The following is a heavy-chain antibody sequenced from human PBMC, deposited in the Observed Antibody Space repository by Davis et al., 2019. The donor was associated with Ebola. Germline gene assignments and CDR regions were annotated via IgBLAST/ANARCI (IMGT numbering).Heavy chain of an antibody. V-gene: IGHV4-34*01. J-gene: IGHJ4*02. Sequence: SETLSLTCAVYGGSFSAYYWSWIRQPPEKGLEWIGEINHSGSTNYNPSLKSRVTISVDTSKNQFSLKLSSVTAADTAVYYCAREPIAARPFDYWGQGTLVTVSS. CDR1: GGSFSAYY. CDR3: AREPIAARPFDY. CDR2: INHSGST. D-gene: IGHD6-6*01.